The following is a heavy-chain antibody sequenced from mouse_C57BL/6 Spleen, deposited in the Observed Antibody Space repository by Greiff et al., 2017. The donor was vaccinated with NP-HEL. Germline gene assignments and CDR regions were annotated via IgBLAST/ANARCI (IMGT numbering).Heavy chain of an antibody. CDR3: TSSTSFGY. CDR1: GYTFTDYE. CDR2: IDPETGGT. Sequence: QVHVKQSGAELVRPGASVTLSCKASGYTFTDYEMHWVKQTPVHGLEWIGAIDPETGGTAYNQKFKGKAILTADKSSSTAYMELRSLTSEDSAVYYCTSSTSFGYWGQGTTLTVSS. V-gene: IGHV1-15*01. J-gene: IGHJ2*01.